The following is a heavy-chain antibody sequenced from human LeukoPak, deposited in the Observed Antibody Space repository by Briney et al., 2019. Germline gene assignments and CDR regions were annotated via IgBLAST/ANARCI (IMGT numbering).Heavy chain of an antibody. Sequence: GESLKISCKGSGYSFTSYWIGWVRQMPGKGLEWMGIVYPGDSDTRYSPSFQGQVTISADKSISTAYLQWSSLKASDTAMYYCARHSLGYGSGSYYRVTVYYGMDVWGQGTTVTVSS. J-gene: IGHJ6*02. CDR3: ARHSLGYGSGSYYRVTVYYGMDV. D-gene: IGHD3-10*01. V-gene: IGHV5-51*01. CDR2: VYPGDSDT. CDR1: GYSFTSYW.